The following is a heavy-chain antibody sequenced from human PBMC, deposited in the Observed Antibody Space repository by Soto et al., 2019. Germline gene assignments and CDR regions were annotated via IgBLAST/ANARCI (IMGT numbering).Heavy chain of an antibody. CDR2: IYYSGST. D-gene: IGHD4-17*01. CDR3: ARLDTVTRCFDY. CDR1: GGSISSYY. Sequence: SETLSLTCTVSGGSISSYYWSWIRQPPGKGLEWIGYIYYSGSTNYNPSLKSRVTISVDTSKNQFSLKLSSVTAADTAGYYCARLDTVTRCFDYWGQGTLVTVSS. J-gene: IGHJ4*02. V-gene: IGHV4-59*08.